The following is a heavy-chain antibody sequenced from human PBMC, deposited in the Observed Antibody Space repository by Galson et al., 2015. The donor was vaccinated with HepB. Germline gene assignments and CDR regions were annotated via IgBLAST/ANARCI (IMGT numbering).Heavy chain of an antibody. J-gene: IGHJ6*02. V-gene: IGHV3-33*01. Sequence: SLRLSCAASGFTFSSYGMHWVRQAPGKGLEWVAVIWYDGSNKYYADSVKGRFTISRDNSKNTLYLQMNSLRAEDTAVYYCARAPANYDPLFPYYYYGMDVWGQGTTVTVSS. D-gene: IGHD3-3*01. CDR1: GFTFSSYG. CDR3: ARAPANYDPLFPYYYYGMDV. CDR2: IWYDGSNK.